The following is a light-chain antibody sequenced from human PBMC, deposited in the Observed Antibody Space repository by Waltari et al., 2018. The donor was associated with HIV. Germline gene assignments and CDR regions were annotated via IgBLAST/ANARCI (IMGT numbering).Light chain of an antibody. CDR1: QTVLSSSNNKNY. CDR3: QQCYSTPYP. V-gene: IGKV4-1*01. Sequence: DIVMTQSPDSLAVSLGERSTINCKSSQTVLSSSNNKNYLTWYRQKPGRPPKLLLIWASPRQSGVPDRFSGGGSGADFTLPISSLQAEDVAVYYCQQCYSTPYPFGQGTNLEI. CDR2: WAS. J-gene: IGKJ2*01.